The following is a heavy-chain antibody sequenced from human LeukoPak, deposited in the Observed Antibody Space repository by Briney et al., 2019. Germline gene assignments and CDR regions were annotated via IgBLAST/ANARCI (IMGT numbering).Heavy chain of an antibody. CDR2: IYYSGST. CDR3: ASGPRTTVRRHYYFDY. D-gene: IGHD3-10*01. Sequence: PSETLSLTCTVSGGSISSSSYYWGWIRQPPGKGLEWIGSIYYSGSTYYNPSLKSRVTISVDTSKNQFSLKLSSVIAADTAVYYCASGPRTTVRRHYYFDYWGQGTLVTVSS. J-gene: IGHJ4*02. V-gene: IGHV4-39*07. CDR1: GGSISSSSYY.